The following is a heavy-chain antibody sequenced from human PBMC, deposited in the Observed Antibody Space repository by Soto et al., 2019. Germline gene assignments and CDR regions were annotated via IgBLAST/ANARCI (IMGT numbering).Heavy chain of an antibody. V-gene: IGHV4-59*01. CDR2: FYYSGST. CDR1: GGSISSYF. CDR3: ARGALTTYFDY. J-gene: IGHJ4*02. Sequence: NPSETLSLTCTVSGGSISSYFWIWIRQPPGKGLEWIGYFYYSGSTNYNPSLKSRVTISLDTSKNQFSLKLSSVTAADTAVYYCARGALTTYFDYWGQGTLVTVSS.